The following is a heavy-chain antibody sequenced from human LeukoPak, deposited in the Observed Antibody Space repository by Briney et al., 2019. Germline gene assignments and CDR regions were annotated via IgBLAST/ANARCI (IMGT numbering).Heavy chain of an antibody. CDR1: GFTFSSYW. D-gene: IGHD3-10*01. V-gene: IGHV3-74*01. J-gene: IGHJ6*04. CDR3: ARSPEWFGESSLLGMDV. CDR2: INSDGSST. Sequence: SGGSLRLSCAASGFTFSSYWMHWVRQAPGKGLVWVSRINSDGSSTSYADSVKGRFTISRDNAKNTLYLQMNSLRAEDTAAYYCARSPEWFGESSLLGMDVWGKGTTVTVSS.